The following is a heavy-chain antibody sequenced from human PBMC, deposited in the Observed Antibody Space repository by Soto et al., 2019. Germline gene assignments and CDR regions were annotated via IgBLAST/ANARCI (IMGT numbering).Heavy chain of an antibody. CDR1: GFTVSSNY. CDR2: IYSGGST. CDR3: ARDRIPTGMDV. V-gene: IGHV3-66*01. J-gene: IGHJ6*02. Sequence: VGSLRLSCAASGFTVSSNYRSCVRQAPGKGLEWVSVIYSGGSTYYADSVKGRFTISRDNSKNTLYLQMNSLRAEDTAVYYCARDRIPTGMDVWGQGTTVTVSS.